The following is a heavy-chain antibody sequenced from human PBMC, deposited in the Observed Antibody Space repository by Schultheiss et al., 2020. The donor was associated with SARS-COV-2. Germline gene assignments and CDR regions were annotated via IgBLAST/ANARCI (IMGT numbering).Heavy chain of an antibody. D-gene: IGHD2-15*01. J-gene: IGHJ4*02. V-gene: IGHV3-23*01. CDR3: AKGQGRYCSGGSCNSVDY. CDR2: ISGSGGST. CDR1: GFTFSSYA. Sequence: GGSLRPSCAASGFTFSSYAMSWVRQAPGKGLEWVSAISGSGGSTYYADSVKGRFTISRDNSKNTLYLQMNSLRAEDTAVYYCAKGQGRYCSGGSCNSVDYWGQGTLVTVSS.